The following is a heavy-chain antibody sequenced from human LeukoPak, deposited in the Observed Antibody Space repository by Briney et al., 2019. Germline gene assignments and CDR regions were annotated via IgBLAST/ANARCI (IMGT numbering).Heavy chain of an antibody. J-gene: IGHJ4*02. CDR3: ARGSDSGSYPPFDY. V-gene: IGHV1-69*05. Sequence: SVKVSCKASGGTFSSYAISWVRQAPGQGLEWMGGIIPIFGTANYAQKFQGRVSITTDESTSTAYMELSSLRSEDTAVYYCARGSDSGSYPPFDYWGQGTLVTVSS. D-gene: IGHD1-26*01. CDR1: GGTFSSYA. CDR2: IIPIFGTA.